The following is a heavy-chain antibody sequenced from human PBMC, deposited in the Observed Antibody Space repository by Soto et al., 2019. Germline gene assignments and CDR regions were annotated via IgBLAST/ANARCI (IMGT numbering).Heavy chain of an antibody. V-gene: IGHV3-49*04. D-gene: IGHD6-13*01. Sequence: GSLRLSCTASGFTFGDYAMSWVRQAPGKGLEWVGFIRSKAYGGTTEYAASVKGRFTISRDDSKSIAYLQMNSLKTEDTAVYYCTRWKVAAGTQYLDYWGQGTLVTVSS. CDR3: TRWKVAAGTQYLDY. CDR2: IRSKAYGGTT. J-gene: IGHJ4*02. CDR1: GFTFGDYA.